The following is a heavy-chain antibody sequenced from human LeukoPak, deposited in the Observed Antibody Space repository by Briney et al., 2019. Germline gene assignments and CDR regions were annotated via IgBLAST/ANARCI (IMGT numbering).Heavy chain of an antibody. CDR1: GGSINTYY. Sequence: SEILSLTCNFSGGSINTYYWSWIRQPAGKGLEWIGHIYSSGGTNCNPSLKSRVTMSVDTSKNQLSLRLTSVTAADTAVYYCATVTRTGYVDYWGQGTLVTVSS. CDR2: IYSSGGT. V-gene: IGHV4-4*07. D-gene: IGHD1-7*01. CDR3: ATVTRTGYVDY. J-gene: IGHJ4*02.